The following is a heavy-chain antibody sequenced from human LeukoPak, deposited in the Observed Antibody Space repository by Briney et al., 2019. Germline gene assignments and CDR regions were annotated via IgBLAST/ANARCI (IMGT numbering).Heavy chain of an antibody. CDR2: VYYSRST. CDR3: VRENGIADDKATMAKFSKTKVKYYYYMDV. D-gene: IGHD4/OR15-4a*01. V-gene: IGHV4-59*12. Sequence: SETLSLTCTVSGGSMIDFCWTWIRQPPGKGPEWIGGVYYSRSTNEISYVNPALKRRVSMSEDSSKQQFSLKLASVNAADAAVYYCVRENGIADDKATMAKFSKTKVKYYYYMDVWGKGTTVTVSS. J-gene: IGHJ6*03. CDR1: GGSMIDFC.